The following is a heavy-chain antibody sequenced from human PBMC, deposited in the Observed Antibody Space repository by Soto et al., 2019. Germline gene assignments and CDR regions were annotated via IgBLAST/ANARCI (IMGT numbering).Heavy chain of an antibody. CDR1: GGTFSNYA. Sequence: QVQLVQSGAEVKKPGTSVKFSCEVSGGTFSNYAITWVRQAPGQGLEWLGGAIPVYGSTNYAQKFQGRVTITAGESATTTFMALSSLRSDDTAVYYCARRGVANSRDAFDIWGQGTLVTVS. J-gene: IGHJ3*02. V-gene: IGHV1-69*01. D-gene: IGHD1-26*01. CDR3: ARRGVANSRDAFDI. CDR2: AIPVYGST.